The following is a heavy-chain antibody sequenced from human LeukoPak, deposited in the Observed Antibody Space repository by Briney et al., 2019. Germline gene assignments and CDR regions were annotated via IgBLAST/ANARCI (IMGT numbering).Heavy chain of an antibody. D-gene: IGHD3-22*01. CDR1: GFTFSSYG. CDR3: ARDRVQFADYYDSSPGAFDI. CDR2: ISYDGSNK. V-gene: IGHV3-30*03. Sequence: PGGSLRLSCAASGFTFSSYGMHWVRQAPGKGLEWVAVISYDGSNKYYADSVKGRFTISRDNAKNSLYLQMNSLRAEDTALYYCARDRVQFADYYDSSPGAFDIWGQGTMVTVSS. J-gene: IGHJ3*02.